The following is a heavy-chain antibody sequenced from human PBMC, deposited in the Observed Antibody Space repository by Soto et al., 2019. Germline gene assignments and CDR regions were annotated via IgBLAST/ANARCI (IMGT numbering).Heavy chain of an antibody. CDR3: GRGLRYGDYAS. Sequence: EVQLVESGGGLVQPGGSLRLSCAASGFTFSAHDMHWVRKATGKGLEWVSSIGTTADTYYPDSVKGRFTISRENAKNSLYLEMNSLTVEDTALYYCGRGLRYGDYASWGQGTLVTVSS. CDR2: IGTTADT. CDR1: GFTFSAHD. V-gene: IGHV3-13*01. D-gene: IGHD4-17*01. J-gene: IGHJ5*02.